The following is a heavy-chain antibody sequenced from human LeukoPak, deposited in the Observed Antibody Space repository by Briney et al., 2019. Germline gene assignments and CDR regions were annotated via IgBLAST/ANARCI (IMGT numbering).Heavy chain of an antibody. CDR3: ARTRDYYGSGSYYNDAFDI. CDR1: GFTFSSYA. V-gene: IGHV3-30*04. Sequence: GGSLRPSCAASGFTFSSYAMHWVRQAPGKGLEWVAVISYDGSNKYYADSVKGRFTISRDNSKNTLYLQMNSLRAEDTAVYYCARTRDYYGSGSYYNDAFDIWGQGTMVTVSS. D-gene: IGHD3-10*01. CDR2: ISYDGSNK. J-gene: IGHJ3*02.